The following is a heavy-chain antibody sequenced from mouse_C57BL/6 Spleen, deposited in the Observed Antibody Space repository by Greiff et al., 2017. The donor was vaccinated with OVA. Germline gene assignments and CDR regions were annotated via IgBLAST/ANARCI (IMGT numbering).Heavy chain of an antibody. CDR3: ARGYDGYGFDV. J-gene: IGHJ1*03. CDR1: GYAFSSSW. D-gene: IGHD2-3*01. Sequence: QVQLQQSGPELVKPGASVKISCKASGYAFSSSWMNWVKPRPGKGLEWIGRIYPGDGDTNYNGKFKGKATLTADKSSSTAYMQLSSLTSEDSAVYFCARGYDGYGFDVWGTGTTVTVSS. V-gene: IGHV1-82*01. CDR2: IYPGDGDT.